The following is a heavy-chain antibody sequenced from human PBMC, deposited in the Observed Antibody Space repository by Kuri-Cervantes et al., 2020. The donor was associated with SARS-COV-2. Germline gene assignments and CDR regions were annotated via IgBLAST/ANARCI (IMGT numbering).Heavy chain of an antibody. V-gene: IGHV4-39*01. CDR2: IYYSGST. Sequence: GSLRLSCTVSGGSISSSSYYWGWIRQPPGKGLEWIGSIYYSGSTYYNPSLKSRVTISVDTSKNQFSLKLSSVTAADTAVYYCARRTYYDFWSGYFDYWGQGTLVTVSS. D-gene: IGHD3-3*01. CDR1: GGSISSSSYY. J-gene: IGHJ4*02. CDR3: ARRTYYDFWSGYFDY.